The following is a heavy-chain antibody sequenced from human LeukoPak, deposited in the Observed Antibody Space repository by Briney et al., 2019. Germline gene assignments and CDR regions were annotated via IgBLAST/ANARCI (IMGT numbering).Heavy chain of an antibody. CDR1: RFSFSNYW. V-gene: IGHV3-74*01. D-gene: IGHD3-10*01. CDR3: ARVIVSGSGSLDY. J-gene: IGHJ4*02. Sequence: PGGSLRLSCAASRFSFSNYWMHCVRQAPGKGLVWVSRVKSDGSNPSYADSVKGRFTISRDNAENMLYLQMNTLGAEDTAVYYCARVIVSGSGSLDYWGQGTLVTVSS. CDR2: VKSDGSNP.